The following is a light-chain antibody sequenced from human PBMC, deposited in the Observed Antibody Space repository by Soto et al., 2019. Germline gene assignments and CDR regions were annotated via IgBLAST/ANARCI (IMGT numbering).Light chain of an antibody. J-gene: IGKJ1*01. CDR1: PSVPNY. CDR3: QQYNNWPPWK. Sequence: EIGWTQSPATLSFSAGERATLSVRASPSVPNYLAWYQQKPGQAPRLLIYGASTRAASIPARFIGSGSGTEFTLTISSLQSEDFAVYYCQQYNNWPPWKCGQGTKVDIK. V-gene: IGKV3-15*01. CDR2: GAS.